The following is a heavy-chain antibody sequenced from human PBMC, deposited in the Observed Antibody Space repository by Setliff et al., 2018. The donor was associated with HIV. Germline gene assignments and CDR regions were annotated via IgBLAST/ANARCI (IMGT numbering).Heavy chain of an antibody. CDR3: ARATYGSRAGTGLYFDS. V-gene: IGHV4-39*02. D-gene: IGHD6-6*01. CDR2: IFYTGFT. Sequence: PSETLSLTCSVSGDSFSTSSYFWGWVRQSPGGGLEWIGNIFYTGFTHYNPSLKSRVTISIDTSKNHFSLSLASVSDSDTAVYYCARATYGSRAGTGLYFDSWGQGALVTVSS. J-gene: IGHJ4*02. CDR1: GDSFSTSSYF.